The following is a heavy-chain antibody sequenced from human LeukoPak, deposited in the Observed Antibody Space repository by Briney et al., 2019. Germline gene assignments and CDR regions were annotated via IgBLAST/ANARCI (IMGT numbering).Heavy chain of an antibody. CDR2: ISGNGGAT. D-gene: IGHD3-22*01. Sequence: GGSLRLSCAASGFTFTSYAMSWVRQAPGKGLEWVSAISGNGGATYYADSVKGRFTISRDNSKNTLHLQMNSLRAEDTALYYCAKATTAIVVDNFFEYWGQGTLVSVSS. V-gene: IGHV3-23*01. J-gene: IGHJ4*02. CDR1: GFTFTSYA. CDR3: AKATTAIVVDNFFEY.